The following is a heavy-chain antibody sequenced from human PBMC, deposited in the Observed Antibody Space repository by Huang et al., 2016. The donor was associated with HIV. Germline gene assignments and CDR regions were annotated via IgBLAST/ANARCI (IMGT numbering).Heavy chain of an antibody. CDR2: VNPKSGAT. Sequence: QVQLVQSGAEVKKPGASVKVSCRTSGYIFTDYYIHWVRQAPGQGLEWMGWVNPKSGATNQAQRVQGRLHMTTDTSTSAVYMELANLRSDDTAGYYCARAVVRGLIIRFDPWGQGTLVTVSS. CDR1: GYIFTDYY. D-gene: IGHD3-10*01. CDR3: ARAVVRGLIIRFDP. J-gene: IGHJ5*02. V-gene: IGHV1-2*02.